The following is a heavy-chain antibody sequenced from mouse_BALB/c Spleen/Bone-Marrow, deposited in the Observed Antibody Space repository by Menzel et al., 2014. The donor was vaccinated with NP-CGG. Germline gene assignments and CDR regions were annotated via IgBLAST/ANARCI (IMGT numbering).Heavy chain of an antibody. J-gene: IGHJ2*01. CDR1: GFNVKDTY. V-gene: IGHV14-3*02. Sequence: VQLQQSGAELVKPGASVKLSCTASGFNVKDTYIHWVKQRPEQGLEWIGRIDPANDNTKYDPKFQGKATITADTSSSTAYLQLSSLTSEDTAVYYRASYVYGYYFDYWGQGTTLTVSS. CDR3: ASYVYGYYFDY. D-gene: IGHD2-2*01. CDR2: IDPANDNT.